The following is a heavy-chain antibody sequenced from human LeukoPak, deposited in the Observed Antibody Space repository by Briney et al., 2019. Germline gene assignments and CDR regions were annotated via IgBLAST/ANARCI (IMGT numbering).Heavy chain of an antibody. CDR3: ARHVVVPAPMVDP. J-gene: IGHJ5*02. CDR1: RGFISGYY. Sequence: KASETLSLTCTLSRGFISGYYWSWIRQPPAKGLDWLGNIYNSGSANYNPSLKSRVTVSVDTSKNQFSPKLTSVTAADTAVYYCARHVVVPAPMVDPWGQGTLVTVSS. D-gene: IGHD2-2*01. V-gene: IGHV4-59*01. CDR2: IYNSGSA.